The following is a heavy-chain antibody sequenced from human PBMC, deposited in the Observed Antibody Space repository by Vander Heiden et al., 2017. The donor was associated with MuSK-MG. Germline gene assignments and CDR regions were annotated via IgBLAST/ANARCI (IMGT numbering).Heavy chain of an antibody. CDR2: IYTSGST. J-gene: IGHJ5*02. V-gene: IGHV4-4*07. CDR1: GGSISSYY. Sequence: QVQLQESGPGLVKPSETLSLTCTVSGGSISSYYWSWIRQPAGKGLEWIGRIYTSGSTNYNPSLKSRVTMSVDTSKNQFSLKLSSVTAADTAVYYCAREKTALKRYCSGGSCYYNWFDPWGQGTLVTVSS. CDR3: AREKTALKRYCSGGSCYYNWFDP. D-gene: IGHD2-15*01.